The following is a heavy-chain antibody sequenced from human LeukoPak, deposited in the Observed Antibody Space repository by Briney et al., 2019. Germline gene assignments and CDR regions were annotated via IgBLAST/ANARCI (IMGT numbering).Heavy chain of an antibody. V-gene: IGHV3-23*01. CDR1: GFTFSSYA. J-gene: IGHJ3*02. CDR2: ISGSGGGT. Sequence: GGSLRLSCAASGFTFSSYAMSWVRQAPGKGLEWVSAISGSGGGTSYANSVKGRFTISRDNSKNTLYLQMNSLRAEDTAIYYCAKGGSYEAAAGAFDIWGQGTMVTVSS. D-gene: IGHD3-16*01. CDR3: AKGGSYEAAAGAFDI.